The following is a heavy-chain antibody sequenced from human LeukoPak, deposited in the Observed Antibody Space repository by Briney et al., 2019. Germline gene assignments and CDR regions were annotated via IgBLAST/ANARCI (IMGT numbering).Heavy chain of an antibody. D-gene: IGHD6-25*01. CDR2: ISAYNGNT. J-gene: IGHJ3*02. Sequence: ASVKVSCKASGYTFTSYGISWVRQAPGQGLEWMGGISAYNGNTNYAQKLQGRVTMTTDTSTSTAYMELRSLRSDDTAVYYCARGPYSSEHPDAFDIWGQGTMVTVSS. CDR1: GYTFTSYG. V-gene: IGHV1-18*01. CDR3: ARGPYSSEHPDAFDI.